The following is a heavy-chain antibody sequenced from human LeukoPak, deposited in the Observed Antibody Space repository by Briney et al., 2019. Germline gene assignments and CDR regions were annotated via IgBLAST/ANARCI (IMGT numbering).Heavy chain of an antibody. CDR1: GGSISSGGYY. CDR2: IYYSGST. V-gene: IGHV4-31*03. Sequence: PSQTLSLTCTVSGGSISSGGYYWSWIRQHPGKGLEWIGYIYYSGSTYYNPSLKSRVTISVDTSKNQFSLKLSSVTAADTAVYCCARASLYSSTKFDYWGQGTLVTVSS. D-gene: IGHD6-13*01. CDR3: ARASLYSSTKFDY. J-gene: IGHJ4*02.